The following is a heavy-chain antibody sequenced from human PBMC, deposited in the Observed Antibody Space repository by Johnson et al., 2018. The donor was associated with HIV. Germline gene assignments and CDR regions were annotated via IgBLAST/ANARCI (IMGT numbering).Heavy chain of an antibody. CDR3: AKAMSPMVRGNI. Sequence: QVQLVESGGGVVQPGRSLRLSCAASGFTFSSYAMHWVRQAPGKGLEWVAVISYDAKHKYYADSMKGRFTVSRDNSKNTLYLQMNSLRAEDTAVYYCAKAMSPMVRGNIRGQGTMVTVSS. V-gene: IGHV3-30*04. D-gene: IGHD3-10*01. J-gene: IGHJ3*02. CDR1: GFTFSSYA. CDR2: ISYDAKHK.